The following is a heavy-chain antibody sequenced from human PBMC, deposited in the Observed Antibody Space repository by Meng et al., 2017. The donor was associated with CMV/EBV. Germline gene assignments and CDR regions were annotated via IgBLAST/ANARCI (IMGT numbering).Heavy chain of an antibody. CDR2: IRYDGSNK. V-gene: IGHV3-30*02. CDR1: GFTFSSYG. J-gene: IGHJ4*02. Sequence: GGSLSLSCAASGFTFSSYGMHWVRQAPGKGLEWVAFIRYDGSNKYYADSVKGRFTISRDNSKNTLYLQMNSLRAEDTAVYYCAKDQGEVEYYYGSVEYTPDDYYFDYWGQGTLVTVSS. CDR3: AKDQGEVEYYYGSVEYTPDDYYFDY. D-gene: IGHD3-10*01.